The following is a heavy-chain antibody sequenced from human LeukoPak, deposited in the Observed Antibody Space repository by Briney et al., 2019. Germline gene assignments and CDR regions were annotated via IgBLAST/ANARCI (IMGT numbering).Heavy chain of an antibody. CDR3: ERGPSTGAFDI. CDR2: INPNSGVT. J-gene: IGHJ3*02. Sequence: ASVKVSCKASGYSFTAYYIHWMRQAPGQGLEWMGWINPNSGVTNYAQRFQGRVTMTRDTSISTAYMELSSLRSDDTAVYYCERGPSTGAFDIWGQGTMVTVSS. CDR1: GYSFTAYY. V-gene: IGHV1-2*02.